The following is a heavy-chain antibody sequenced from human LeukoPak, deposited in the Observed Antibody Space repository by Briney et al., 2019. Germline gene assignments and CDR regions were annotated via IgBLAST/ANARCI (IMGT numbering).Heavy chain of an antibody. CDR1: GYTLTELS. D-gene: IGHD3-22*01. Sequence: ASVKVSCKVSGYTLTELSMHWVRQAPGKGLEWMGGFDPEDGETIYAQKFQGRVTMTGDTSTDTAYMELSSLRSEDTAVYYCATGGYDSSGLYFDYWGQGTLVTVSS. J-gene: IGHJ4*02. V-gene: IGHV1-24*01. CDR3: ATGGYDSSGLYFDY. CDR2: FDPEDGET.